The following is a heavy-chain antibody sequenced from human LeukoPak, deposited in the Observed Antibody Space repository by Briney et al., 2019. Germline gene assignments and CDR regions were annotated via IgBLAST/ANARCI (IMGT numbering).Heavy chain of an antibody. Sequence: GGSLRLSCAASGFTFSSYAMSWVRQAPGKGLEWVSAISGSGGSTYYADSVKGRFTISRDNSKNTLYLQMNSLRAEDTAVYYCAKDLDPVATAVYDALDIWGQGTMVTVSS. CDR2: ISGSGGST. CDR3: AKDLDPVATAVYDALDI. V-gene: IGHV3-23*01. J-gene: IGHJ3*02. CDR1: GFTFSSYA. D-gene: IGHD2-21*02.